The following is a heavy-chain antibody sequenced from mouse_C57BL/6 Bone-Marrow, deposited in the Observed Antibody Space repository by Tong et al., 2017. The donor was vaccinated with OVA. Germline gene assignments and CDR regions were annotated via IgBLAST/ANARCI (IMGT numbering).Heavy chain of an antibody. J-gene: IGHJ3*01. D-gene: IGHD2-3*01. V-gene: IGHV1-82*01. CDR3: AMRGGPG. CDR1: GYAFSSSW. Sequence: VQLQESGPELVKPGASVKISCKASGYAFSSSWMNWVKQRPGKGLEWIGRIYPGDGDTNYNGKFKGKATLTADKSSSTAYMQLSSLTSEDTAIYYCAMRGGPGWGQGTLVTVSA. CDR2: IYPGDGDT.